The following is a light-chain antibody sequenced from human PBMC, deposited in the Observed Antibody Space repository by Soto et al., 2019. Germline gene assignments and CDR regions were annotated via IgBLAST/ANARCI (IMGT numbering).Light chain of an antibody. CDR3: YSVADNNLGV. Sequence: SYELTQPSSVSVSPGQTARCTCSGDVLAKKYARWFQQKPGQAPVLVIYKDSERPSGIPERFSGFSSGTTVTLTISGAQVEDEADYYCYSVADNNLGVFGGGTKLTVL. V-gene: IGLV3-27*01. CDR1: VLAKKY. CDR2: KDS. J-gene: IGLJ2*01.